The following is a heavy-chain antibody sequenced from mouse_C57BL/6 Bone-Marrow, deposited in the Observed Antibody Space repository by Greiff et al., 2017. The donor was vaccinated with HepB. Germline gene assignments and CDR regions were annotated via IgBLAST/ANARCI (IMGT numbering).Heavy chain of an antibody. CDR2: IWWDDDK. D-gene: IGHD1-1*01. J-gene: IGHJ2*01. V-gene: IGHV8-8*01. Sequence: QVQLKESGPGILQPSQTLSLTCSFSGFSLSTFGMGVGWIRQPSGKGLEWLAHIWWDDDKYYNPALKSRLKISKDTSKNQVFLKIANVDTADTATYYCALTITTVVADYFDYWGQGTTLTVSS. CDR1: GFSLSTFGMG. CDR3: ALTITTVVADYFDY.